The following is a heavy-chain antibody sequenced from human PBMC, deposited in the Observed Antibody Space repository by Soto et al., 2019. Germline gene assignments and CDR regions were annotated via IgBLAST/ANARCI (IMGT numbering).Heavy chain of an antibody. CDR2: ISYDGRNK. D-gene: IGHD6-19*01. V-gene: IGHV3-30*18. J-gene: IGHJ6*02. CDR3: VKDGSSGWPYYYGMDV. CDR1: GSPFSSYG. Sequence: PGGSQRPSCSASGSPFSSYGIHWVRPAPGKGREWVAVISYDGRNKYYADSVKGRFTISRDNSRNTLYLQMSSLRAEDTAVYYCVKDGSSGWPYYYGMDVWGQGTTVTVAS.